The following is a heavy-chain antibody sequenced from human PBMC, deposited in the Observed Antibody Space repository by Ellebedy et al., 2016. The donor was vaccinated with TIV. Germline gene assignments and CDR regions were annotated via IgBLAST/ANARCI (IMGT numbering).Heavy chain of an antibody. J-gene: IGHJ4*02. D-gene: IGHD6-13*01. CDR2: MNPNSGNT. Sequence: ASVKVSCXASGYTFTSYDINWVRQATGQGLEWMGWMNPNSGNTGYAQKFQGRVTMTRNTSISTAYMELSSLRSEDTAVYYCARGRGGVAAADYWGQGTLVTVSS. CDR3: ARGRGGVAAADY. V-gene: IGHV1-8*01. CDR1: GYTFTSYD.